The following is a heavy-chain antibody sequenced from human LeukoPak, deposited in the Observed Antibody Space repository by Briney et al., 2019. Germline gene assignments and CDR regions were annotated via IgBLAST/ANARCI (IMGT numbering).Heavy chain of an antibody. V-gene: IGHV3-23*01. CDR3: AKDLRYSSLYGWFDP. D-gene: IGHD5-18*01. J-gene: IGHJ5*02. CDR1: GFTFSSYA. CDR2: ISGSGGST. Sequence: PGGSLRLSCAASGFTFSSYAMSWVRQAPGKGLEWVSAISGSGGSTYYADSVKGRFTISRDNSKNTLYLQMNSLRAEDTAVYYCAKDLRYSSLYGWFDPWGQGTLVTVSS.